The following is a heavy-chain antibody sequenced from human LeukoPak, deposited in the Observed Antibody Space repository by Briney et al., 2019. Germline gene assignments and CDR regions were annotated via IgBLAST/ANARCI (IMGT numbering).Heavy chain of an antibody. CDR1: GGSITGISYY. Sequence: PSETLSLTCTVSGGSITGISYYWNWLRQPPGKELEWIGRIYQTGNADYEPSLKSRVTISVDTTNNQFSLRLSSVTAADTAVYYCARGLDYVDVWGKGITVSVSS. D-gene: IGHD3-9*01. CDR3: ARGLDYVDV. J-gene: IGHJ6*03. V-gene: IGHV4-39*02. CDR2: IYQTGNA.